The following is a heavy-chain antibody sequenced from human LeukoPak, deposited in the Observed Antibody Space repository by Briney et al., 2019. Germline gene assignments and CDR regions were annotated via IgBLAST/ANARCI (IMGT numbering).Heavy chain of an antibody. J-gene: IGHJ6*03. CDR1: GFTFSSYA. Sequence: GGSLRFSCAASGFTFSSYAMSWVRQAPGKGLEWVSAISGSGGSTYYADSVKGRFTISRDNSKNTLYLQMNSLRAEDTAVYYCAKSGSYYYYYMDVWGKGTTVTVSS. V-gene: IGHV3-23*01. CDR2: ISGSGGST. D-gene: IGHD1-26*01. CDR3: AKSGSYYYYYMDV.